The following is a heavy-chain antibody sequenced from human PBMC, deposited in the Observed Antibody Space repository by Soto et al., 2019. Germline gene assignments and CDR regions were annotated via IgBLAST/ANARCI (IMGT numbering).Heavy chain of an antibody. CDR3: TRAHAAAAYYYYGVDV. Sequence: PGGSLRLSCAASGFTFDDYTMHWVRQTPGKGLEWVSLISWDGGITYYADSVKGRFTISRDNSKNSLYLQMNSLRTDDTALYYCTRAHAAAAYYYYGVDVWGQGTTVTVSS. J-gene: IGHJ6*02. CDR2: ISWDGGIT. CDR1: GFTFDDYT. D-gene: IGHD6-13*01. V-gene: IGHV3-43*01.